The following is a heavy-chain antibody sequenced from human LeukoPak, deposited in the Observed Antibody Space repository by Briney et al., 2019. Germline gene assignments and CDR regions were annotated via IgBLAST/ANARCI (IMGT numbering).Heavy chain of an antibody. V-gene: IGHV4-39*07. CDR1: GGSISSSSYY. CDR3: ASDFWSGFRYNWFDP. J-gene: IGHJ5*02. CDR2: IYYSGST. Sequence: SETLSLTCTVSGGSISSSSYYWGWICQPPGKGLEWIGSIYYSGSTYYNPSLKSRVTISVDTSKNQFSLKLSSVTAADTAVYYCASDFWSGFRYNWFDPWGQGTLVTVSS. D-gene: IGHD3-3*01.